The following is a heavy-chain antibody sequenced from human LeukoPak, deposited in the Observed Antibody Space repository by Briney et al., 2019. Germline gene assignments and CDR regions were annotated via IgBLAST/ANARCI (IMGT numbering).Heavy chain of an antibody. J-gene: IGHJ4*02. V-gene: IGHV4-59*01. Sequence: SETLSLTCTVSGGSISSYYWSWIRQPPGKGLEWIGYIYYSGSTNYNPSLKSRVTISVDTSKNQFSLKLSSVTAADTAVYYCARGLDGYNYTLLDYWGQGTLVTVSS. CDR2: IYYSGST. D-gene: IGHD5-24*01. CDR1: GGSISSYY. CDR3: ARGLDGYNYTLLDY.